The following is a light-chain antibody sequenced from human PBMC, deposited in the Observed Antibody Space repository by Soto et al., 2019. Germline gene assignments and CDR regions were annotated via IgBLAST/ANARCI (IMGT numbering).Light chain of an antibody. CDR1: SSDIGAYNY. CDR2: EVS. V-gene: IGLV2-14*03. J-gene: IGLJ2*01. Sequence: QSVLTQPASVSGSPGQSISISCTGTSSDIGAYNYVSWYQQHPGKAPKLIIFEVSNRPSGVSNRFSGSKSGNTASLTISGLQPEDEDDYHCSSYTGGTTYWIFGGGTKLTVL. CDR3: SSYTGGTTYWI.